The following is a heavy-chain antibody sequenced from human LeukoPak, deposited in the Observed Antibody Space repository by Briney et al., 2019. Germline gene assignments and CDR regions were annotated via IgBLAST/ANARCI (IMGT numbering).Heavy chain of an antibody. J-gene: IGHJ6*02. CDR1: GGTFSSYG. Sequence: SVKVSCKASGGTFSSYGISWVRQAPGQGLEWMGGIIPIFGTANYAQKFQGRVTITADESTSTAYMELSSLRSDDTAVYYCASSFSYYYYGMDVWGQGTTVTVSS. CDR2: IIPIFGTA. D-gene: IGHD2-2*01. V-gene: IGHV1-69*13. CDR3: ASSFSYYYYGMDV.